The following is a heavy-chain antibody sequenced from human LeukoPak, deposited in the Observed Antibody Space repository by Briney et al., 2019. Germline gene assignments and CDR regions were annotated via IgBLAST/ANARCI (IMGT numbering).Heavy chain of an antibody. V-gene: IGHV1-2*02. CDR1: GYTFTGYY. CDR2: INPNSGGT. D-gene: IGHD3-22*01. J-gene: IGHJ3*02. Sequence: ASVKVSCKASGYTFTGYYMHWVRQAPGQGLEWMGWINPNSGGTNYAQKFQGRVTMTRDTSISTAYMEPSRLRSDDTAVYYCARASPRITMIVVVDAFDIWGQGTMVTVSS. CDR3: ARASPRITMIVVVDAFDI.